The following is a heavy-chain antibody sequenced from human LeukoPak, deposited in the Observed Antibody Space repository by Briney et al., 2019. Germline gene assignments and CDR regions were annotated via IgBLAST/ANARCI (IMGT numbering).Heavy chain of an antibody. Sequence: GASVKVSCKVSGYTLTELSMHWVRQAPGKGLEWMGGFDPEDGETIYAQKFQGRVTITADESTSTAYMELSSLRSEDTAVYYCARGQLPRGYYYGMDVWGQGTTVTVSS. CDR1: GYTLTELS. D-gene: IGHD6-6*01. J-gene: IGHJ6*02. CDR3: ARGQLPRGYYYGMDV. V-gene: IGHV1-24*01. CDR2: FDPEDGET.